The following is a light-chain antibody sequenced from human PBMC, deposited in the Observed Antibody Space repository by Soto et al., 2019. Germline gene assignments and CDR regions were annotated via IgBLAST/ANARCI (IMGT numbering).Light chain of an antibody. CDR1: SSDVGGYNY. J-gene: IGLJ3*02. V-gene: IGLV2-8*01. Sequence: QSALTQPPSASGSPGQSVTISCTGTSSDVGGYNYVSWYQQYPGRAPKLMLYEVTKRPSGVPDRFSGSKSGNTASLTVSGLHAEDEADYYCRSYAASNNFYFVFGGGTERTVL. CDR2: EVT. CDR3: RSYAASNNFYFV.